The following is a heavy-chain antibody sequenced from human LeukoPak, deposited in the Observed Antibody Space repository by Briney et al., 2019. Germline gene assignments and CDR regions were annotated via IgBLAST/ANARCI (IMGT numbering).Heavy chain of an antibody. Sequence: PGGSLRLSCAASGFTFSDYYMSWIRQAPGKGLEWVSYISSSGSTIYYADSVKGRFTISRDNAKNSLYLQMNSLRAEDTAVYYCARVSTNYYYYGMDVWGQGTTVTVSS. V-gene: IGHV3-11*04. CDR1: GFTFSDYY. CDR3: ARVSTNYYYYGMDV. J-gene: IGHJ6*02. CDR2: ISSSGSTI. D-gene: IGHD1-14*01.